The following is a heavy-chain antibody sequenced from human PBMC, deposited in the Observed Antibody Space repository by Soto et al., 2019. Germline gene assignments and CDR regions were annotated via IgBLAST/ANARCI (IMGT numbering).Heavy chain of an antibody. D-gene: IGHD3-9*01. CDR2: IYYSGST. Sequence: QLPLQESGPGLVKSSETLSLTCIVSGDSISSSSYYWGWIRQPPGKGLEWIGSIYYSGSTYYNPSLKGRVPISVVTSTNQSSRKLSSVTAADTAVYYCARHFRYDMPGPWGQGTLVTVSS. V-gene: IGHV4-39*01. CDR1: GDSISSSSYY. CDR3: ARHFRYDMPGP. J-gene: IGHJ5*02.